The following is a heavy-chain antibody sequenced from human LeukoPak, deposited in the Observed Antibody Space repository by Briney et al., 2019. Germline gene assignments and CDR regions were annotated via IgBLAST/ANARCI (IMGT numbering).Heavy chain of an antibody. J-gene: IGHJ5*02. V-gene: IGHV3-23*01. CDR1: GFTFSSYA. D-gene: IGHD3-3*01. Sequence: PGRSLRLSCAASGFTFSSYAMSWVRQAPGKGLEWVSAISGSGGSTYYADSVKGRFTISRDNSKNTLYLQVNSLRSEDTAVYYCAKDGDFRSGFNWFDPWGQGTLVTVSS. CDR3: AKDGDFRSGFNWFDP. CDR2: ISGSGGST.